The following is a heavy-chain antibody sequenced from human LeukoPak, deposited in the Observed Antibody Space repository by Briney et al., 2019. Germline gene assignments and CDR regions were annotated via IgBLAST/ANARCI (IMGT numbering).Heavy chain of an antibody. D-gene: IGHD1-1*01. CDR3: ATPPPGYSFSTHYYYMDA. J-gene: IGHJ6*03. CDR1: GGTINDYA. V-gene: IGHV1-69*06. Sequence: GASVKVSCRPSGGTINDYAVYWVRQAPGQGLEWMARIIPLFGTVNYAQKFQDRLTVSADKSTNTAHMELSSLRFEDTAIYYCATPPPGYSFSTHYYYMDAWGRGTTVTVSS. CDR2: IIPLFGTV.